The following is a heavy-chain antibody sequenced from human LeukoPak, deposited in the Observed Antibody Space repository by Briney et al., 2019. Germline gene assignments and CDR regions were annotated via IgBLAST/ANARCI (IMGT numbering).Heavy chain of an antibody. CDR3: ASSDNLDF. J-gene: IGHJ4*02. Sequence: PGGSLRLSCAASGFTFSSYWMNWVRQAPGKGLVWVSRISSDGSSTNYADSVKGRFTISRDNAKDTLHLQMNSLRAEDTAVYYCASSDNLDFWGQGTLVTVSS. CDR1: GFTFSSYW. V-gene: IGHV3-74*01. D-gene: IGHD1-1*01. CDR2: ISSDGSST.